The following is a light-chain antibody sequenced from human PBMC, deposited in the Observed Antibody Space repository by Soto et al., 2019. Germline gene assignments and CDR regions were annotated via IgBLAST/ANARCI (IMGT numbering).Light chain of an antibody. V-gene: IGKV1-33*01. CDR2: DAS. Sequence: DIQMTQSPSSLSASVGDRVTITCQASQDITNYLNWYQQKPGKAPQLLIYDASNLETGVPSRFSGSGSGTDFTFTISSLQPEDIATYYCQQYDYLPLTFGGGTKL. CDR3: QQYDYLPLT. J-gene: IGKJ4*01. CDR1: QDITNY.